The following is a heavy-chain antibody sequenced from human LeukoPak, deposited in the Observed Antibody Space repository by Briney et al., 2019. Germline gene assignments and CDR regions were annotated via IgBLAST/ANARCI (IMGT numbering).Heavy chain of an antibody. Sequence: PSETLSLTRTVSGSSISSYYWSWIRQPPGKGLEWIGYIYYSGSTNYNPSLKSRVTISVDTSKNQFSLKLSSVTAADTAVYYCARQYGGYLGYWGQGTLVTVSS. CDR2: IYYSGST. CDR3: ARQYGGYLGY. D-gene: IGHD3-22*01. V-gene: IGHV4-59*08. J-gene: IGHJ4*02. CDR1: GSSISSYY.